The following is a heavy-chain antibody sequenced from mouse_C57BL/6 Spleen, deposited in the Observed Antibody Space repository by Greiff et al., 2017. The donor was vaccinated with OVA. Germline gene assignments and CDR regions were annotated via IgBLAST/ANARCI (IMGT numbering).Heavy chain of an antibody. J-gene: IGHJ4*01. CDR1: GYTFTSYW. CDR3: ARMVLYYYDYGVAMDY. V-gene: IGHV1-72*01. CDR2: IDPNSGGT. D-gene: IGHD2-4*01. Sequence: QVQLKESGAELVKPGASVKLSCKASGYTFTSYWMHWVKQRPGRGLEWIGRIDPNSGGTKYNEKFKSKATLTVDKPSSTAYMQLSSLTSEDSAVYYCARMVLYYYDYGVAMDYWGQGTSVTVSS.